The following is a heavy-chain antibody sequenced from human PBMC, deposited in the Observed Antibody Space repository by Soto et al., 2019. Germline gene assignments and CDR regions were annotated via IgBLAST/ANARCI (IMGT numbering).Heavy chain of an antibody. CDR3: AREGEDYDFWSGYFDY. J-gene: IGHJ4*02. D-gene: IGHD3-3*01. CDR2: IIPILGIA. Sequence: QVQLVQSGAEVKKPGSSVKVSCKASGGTFSSYTISWVRQAPGQGLEWMGRIIPILGIANYAQKFQGRVTITADKSTSTAYMELSSLRSEDTAVYYCAREGEDYDFWSGYFDYWGQGTLVTVSS. V-gene: IGHV1-69*08. CDR1: GGTFSSYT.